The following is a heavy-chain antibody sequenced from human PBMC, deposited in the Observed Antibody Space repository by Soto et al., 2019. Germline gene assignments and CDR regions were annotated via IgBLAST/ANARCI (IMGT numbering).Heavy chain of an antibody. V-gene: IGHV3-23*01. D-gene: IGHD3-3*01. CDR3: AGAHDYDFWSGFLFYGMDV. J-gene: IGHJ6*02. CDR1: RFTFSNYA. Sequence: GGSLRLSCAASRFTFSNYAMSWVRQAPGKGLEWVSGISSTGGSTYYADSVKGRFTISRDNSKNTLDLQMSSLRAEDTAIYYCAGAHDYDFWSGFLFYGMDVWGQGTTVTVSS. CDR2: ISSTGGST.